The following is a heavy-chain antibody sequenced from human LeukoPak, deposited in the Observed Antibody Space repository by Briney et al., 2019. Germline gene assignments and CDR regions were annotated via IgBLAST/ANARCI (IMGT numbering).Heavy chain of an antibody. Sequence: PGGSLRLSCAASGFTFSSYAMSWVRQAPGKGLEWVSAISGSGGSTYYADSVKGRFTISRDNSKNTLYLQMNSLRAEDTAVYYCARGNRGAYCGGDCYHFDYWGQGTLVTVSS. J-gene: IGHJ4*02. CDR1: GFTFSSYA. V-gene: IGHV3-23*01. CDR2: ISGSGGST. D-gene: IGHD2-21*02. CDR3: ARGNRGAYCGGDCYHFDY.